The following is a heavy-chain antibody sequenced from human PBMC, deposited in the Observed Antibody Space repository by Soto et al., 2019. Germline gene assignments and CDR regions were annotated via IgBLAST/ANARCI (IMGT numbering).Heavy chain of an antibody. V-gene: IGHV6-1*01. CDR3: ARGSITMVRGVILWTYYFDY. D-gene: IGHD3-10*01. CDR2: TYYRSKWYN. CDR1: GDSVSSNSAA. Sequence: SQTLSLTCAISGDSVSSNSAAWNLIRQSPSRGLEWLGRTYYRSKWYNDYAVSVKSRITINPDTSKNQFSLQLNSVTPEDTAVYYCARGSITMVRGVILWTYYFDYWGQGTLVTVSS. J-gene: IGHJ4*02.